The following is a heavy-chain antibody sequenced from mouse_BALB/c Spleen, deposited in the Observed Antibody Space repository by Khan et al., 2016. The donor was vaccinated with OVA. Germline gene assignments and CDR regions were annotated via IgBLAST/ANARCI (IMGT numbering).Heavy chain of an antibody. CDR3: ASGLRYGKFDY. J-gene: IGHJ2*01. CDR1: GYTFTDYS. V-gene: IGHV9-2-1*01. Sequence: QIQLVQSGPELKKPGETVKISCKASGYTFTDYSMHWVKQAPGKGLKWMGWINTETGEPTYADDFKGRFAFSLETSASTAYLQINNLKNEDTATYFCASGLRYGKFDYWGQGTTLKVSS. CDR2: INTETGEP. D-gene: IGHD2-10*02.